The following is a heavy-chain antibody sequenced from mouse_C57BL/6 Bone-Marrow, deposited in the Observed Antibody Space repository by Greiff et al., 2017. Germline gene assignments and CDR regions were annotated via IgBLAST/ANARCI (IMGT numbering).Heavy chain of an antibody. CDR1: GFTFSSYT. V-gene: IGHV5-9*01. CDR2: ISGGGGNT. Sequence: EVKLMESGGGLVKPGGSLKLSCAASGFTFSSYTMSWVRQTPEKRLQWVAAISGGGGNTYYPDSVKGRFTISSDNDKNILYLQMGSLRAEDTALYYCSRQVTTVLATKYFDVWGTGTTVTVSS. J-gene: IGHJ1*03. D-gene: IGHD1-1*01. CDR3: SRQVTTVLATKYFDV.